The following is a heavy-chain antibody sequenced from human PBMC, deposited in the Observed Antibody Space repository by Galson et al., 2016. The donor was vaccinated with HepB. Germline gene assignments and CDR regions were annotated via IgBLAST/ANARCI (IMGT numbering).Heavy chain of an antibody. Sequence: SLRLSCAASGFTFSSYAMHWVRQTPGKGLEWVAVISYDGSNKYYADSVKGRFTISRDNSKNTLYLQMSSLRAEDTAVYYCARNNWICGAPRCSAQDYWGQGTLVIVSS. CDR2: ISYDGSNK. CDR1: GFTFSSYA. D-gene: IGHD1-20*01. J-gene: IGHJ4*02. V-gene: IGHV3-30-3*01. CDR3: ARNNWICGAPRCSAQDY.